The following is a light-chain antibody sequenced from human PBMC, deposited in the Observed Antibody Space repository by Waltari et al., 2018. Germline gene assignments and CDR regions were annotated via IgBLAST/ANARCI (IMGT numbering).Light chain of an antibody. CDR2: GAS. CDR3: QQYGSSVMYT. CDR1: QSVTRA. J-gene: IGKJ2*01. Sequence: EILLTQSPGTLSLSPGERATLSCRASQSVTRALAWYQQKPGQAPRLLIYGASNRATGIPDRFSGSGSGTDFSLTISRLEPEDFAVYYCQQYGSSVMYTFGQGTKLEIK. V-gene: IGKV3-20*01.